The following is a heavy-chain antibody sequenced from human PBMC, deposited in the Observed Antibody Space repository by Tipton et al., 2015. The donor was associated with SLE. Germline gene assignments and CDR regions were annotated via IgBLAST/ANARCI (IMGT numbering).Heavy chain of an antibody. CDR2: INQSGEINHSGST. V-gene: IGHV4-34*01. J-gene: IGHJ2*01. CDR3: ARLLITGNTTYWYFDL. Sequence: GLVKPSETLSLTCAVYGGSFSGYYWTWIRKTPGKGLEWIGEINQSGEINHSGSTNYNPSLKSRVTISVDTSRNQLSLKLSSVTAADTAGYYCARLLITGNTTYWYFDLWGRGTLGTVSS. D-gene: IGHD3-22*01. CDR1: GGSFSGYY.